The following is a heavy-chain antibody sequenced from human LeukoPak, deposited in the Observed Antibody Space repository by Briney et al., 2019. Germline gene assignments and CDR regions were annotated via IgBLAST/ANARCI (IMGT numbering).Heavy chain of an antibody. Sequence: PGGSLRLSCAASGFTFSIYAMSWVRQAPGKGLEWVSVISGSGRTTYYADPVKGRFTISRDNSKNTLYLQMNSLRAEDTAIYYCAKVPYSSGWYGEYFQHWGQGTLVTVSS. CDR1: GFTFSIYA. CDR3: AKVPYSSGWYGEYFQH. D-gene: IGHD6-19*01. CDR2: ISGSGRTT. J-gene: IGHJ1*01. V-gene: IGHV3-23*01.